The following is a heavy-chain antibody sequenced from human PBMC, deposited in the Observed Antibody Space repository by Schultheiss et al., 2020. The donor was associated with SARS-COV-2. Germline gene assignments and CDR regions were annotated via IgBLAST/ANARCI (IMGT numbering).Heavy chain of an antibody. D-gene: IGHD4-17*01. CDR2: ISYGGSDK. CDR3: AKEGDYGDYIGQIDY. V-gene: IGHV3-30*18. J-gene: IGHJ4*02. Sequence: GESLKISCAASGFRFSGYGMHWVRQAPGKGLEWVAVISYGGSDKYYADSVKGRFTISRDNAKNTVFLEMNRLRTEDTAVYYCAKEGDYGDYIGQIDYWGQGTLVTVSS. CDR1: GFRFSGYG.